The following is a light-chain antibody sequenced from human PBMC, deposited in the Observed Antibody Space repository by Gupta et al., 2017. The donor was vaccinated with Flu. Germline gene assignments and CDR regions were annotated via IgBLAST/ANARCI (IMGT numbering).Light chain of an antibody. J-gene: IGKJ1*01. CDR2: AAS. Sequence: DIEMTQSPSSLSASVGDRVTITCRASQNIGNYVNWYQQKPGRAPNLLIYAASSLHAGVPSRFNGSGSGTDFTLTISRLQPEDFASYYRQQTYSTIWTFGQGTKVDIK. CDR1: QNIGNY. V-gene: IGKV1-39*01. CDR3: QQTYSTIWT.